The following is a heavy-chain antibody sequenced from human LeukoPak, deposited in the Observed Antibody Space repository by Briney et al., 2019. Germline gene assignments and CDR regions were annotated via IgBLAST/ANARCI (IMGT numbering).Heavy chain of an antibody. CDR2: INHSGST. Sequence: SETLSLTCAVYGGSFSGYYWSWIRQPPGKGLEWIGEINHSGSTNYNPSLKSRVTISVDTSKNQFSLKLSSVTAADTAVYYCARGGEPGIAAAGFDYWGQGTLVTVSS. J-gene: IGHJ4*02. CDR3: ARGGEPGIAAAGFDY. D-gene: IGHD6-13*01. V-gene: IGHV4-34*01. CDR1: GGSFSGYY.